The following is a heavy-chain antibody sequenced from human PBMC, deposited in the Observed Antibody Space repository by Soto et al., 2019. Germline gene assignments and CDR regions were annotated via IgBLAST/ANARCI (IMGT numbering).Heavy chain of an antibody. J-gene: IGHJ4*02. Sequence: QITLKESGPTLVKPPQTLTLTCTFSGFSLSTSGVGVGWLRQPPGKALEWLALIYWNDDKRYSPSLKSRLTLSKDTAKNQVVLTRTNLDPVDTATYSCAHRKSSSSSGVGDYWGQGTLVTVSS. D-gene: IGHD6-6*01. CDR1: GFSLSTSGVG. CDR3: AHRKSSSSSGVGDY. CDR2: IYWNDDK. V-gene: IGHV2-5*01.